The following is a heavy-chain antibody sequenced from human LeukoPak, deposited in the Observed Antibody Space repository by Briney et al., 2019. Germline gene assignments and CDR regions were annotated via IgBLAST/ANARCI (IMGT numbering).Heavy chain of an antibody. CDR2: IKSKTDGGTT. CDR3: TTAHYDFWSGYPGDY. CDR1: GFTFSNAR. D-gene: IGHD3-3*01. V-gene: IGHV3-15*01. Sequence: PGGSLRLSCAASGFTFSNARMSWVRQAPGKGLEWVGRIKSKTDGGTTDYAAPVKGRFTISRDDSKNTLYLQMNSLKTEDTAVYYCTTAHYDFWSGYPGDYWGQGTLVTVSS. J-gene: IGHJ4*02.